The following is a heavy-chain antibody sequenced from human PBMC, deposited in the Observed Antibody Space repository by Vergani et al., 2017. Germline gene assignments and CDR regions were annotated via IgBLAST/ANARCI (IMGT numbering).Heavy chain of an antibody. D-gene: IGHD4-11*01. Sequence: QVQLQQWGGGLLKPSETLSLTCVVNGGSSTSYHCTWIRQSPGQGLAWVGVIDHTGRPDYNPSLKSRLTMSVDNSRNQFSLTLNSVTATDTAIYFCARVNTETNGHLYYYYYMDVWGQGTAVTVS. V-gene: IGHV4-34*01. CDR1: GGSSTSYH. CDR3: ARVNTETNGHLYYYYYMDV. CDR2: IDHTGRP. J-gene: IGHJ6*03.